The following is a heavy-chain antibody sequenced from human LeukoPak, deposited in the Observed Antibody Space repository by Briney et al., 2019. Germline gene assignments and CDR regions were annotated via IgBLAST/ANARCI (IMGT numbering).Heavy chain of an antibody. CDR2: IYYSGST. V-gene: IGHV4-59*01. CDR1: GGSISSYY. J-gene: IGHJ4*02. CDR3: ARSAHYSQFDY. Sequence: SETLSLTCTVSGGSISSYYWSWIRQPPGKGLEWIGYIYYSGSTNYNPSLKSRVTISVDTSKNRFSLKLRSVTAADTAVYYCARSAHYSQFDYWGQGTLVTVSS. D-gene: IGHD3-22*01.